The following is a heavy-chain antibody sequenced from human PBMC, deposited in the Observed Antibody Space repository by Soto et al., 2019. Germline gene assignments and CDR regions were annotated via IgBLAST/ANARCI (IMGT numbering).Heavy chain of an antibody. CDR3: ARDFHYDLSGEANH. D-gene: IGHD3-10*02. CDR1: GGTFSSYT. V-gene: IGHV1-69*08. J-gene: IGHJ5*02. CDR2: IIPILGTA. Sequence: QVQLVQSGAEVKKPGSSVKVSCKASGGTFSSYTISWVRQAPGQGLEWMGKIIPILGTANYAHKFQGRVTIPADKSTSTAYMEMSSLRAEDTAVYYCARDFHYDLSGEANHWGQGTLVTVSS.